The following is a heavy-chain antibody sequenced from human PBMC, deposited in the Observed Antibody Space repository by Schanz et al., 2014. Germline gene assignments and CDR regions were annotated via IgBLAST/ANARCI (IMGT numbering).Heavy chain of an antibody. D-gene: IGHD3-10*01. V-gene: IGHV4-59*01. CDR3: ARGLVRGGMFDL. CDR2: IYYSGST. J-gene: IGHJ5*02. CDR1: GGTISSYY. Sequence: QVQLQESGPGLVKPSETLSLTCTVSGGTISSYYWSWIRQPPGKGLEWIGYIYYSGSTNYKPSLKSRVTISVDTSKNQISLKLSSVTAADTAVYYCARGLVRGGMFDLCGQGTLXTFS.